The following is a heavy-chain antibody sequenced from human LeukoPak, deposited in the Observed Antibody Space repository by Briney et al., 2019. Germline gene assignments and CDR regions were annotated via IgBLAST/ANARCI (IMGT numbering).Heavy chain of an antibody. CDR3: ARSKEVVVAATGSFPINYFDY. CDR2: IIPIFGTA. Sequence: SVKVSCKASGGTFSSYAISWVRQAPGQGLEWMGDIIPIFGTANYAQKFQGRVTITADESTSTAYMELSSLRSEDTAVYYCARSKEVVVAATGSFPINYFDYWGQGTLVTVSS. J-gene: IGHJ4*02. D-gene: IGHD2-15*01. V-gene: IGHV1-69*13. CDR1: GGTFSSYA.